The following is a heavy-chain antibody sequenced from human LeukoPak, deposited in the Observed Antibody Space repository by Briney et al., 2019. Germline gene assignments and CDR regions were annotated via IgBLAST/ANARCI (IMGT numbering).Heavy chain of an antibody. D-gene: IGHD6-13*01. CDR3: ALLEAAAGTDY. Sequence: SVKVSCKPSGGTFSSYAISWVRQAPGQVLEWMGRIIPILGIANYAQKFQGSVTITADKSASTAYMELSSLRSEETAVYYCALLEAAAGTDYWGQGTLVTVSS. CDR2: IIPILGIA. CDR1: GGTFSSYA. V-gene: IGHV1-69*04. J-gene: IGHJ4*02.